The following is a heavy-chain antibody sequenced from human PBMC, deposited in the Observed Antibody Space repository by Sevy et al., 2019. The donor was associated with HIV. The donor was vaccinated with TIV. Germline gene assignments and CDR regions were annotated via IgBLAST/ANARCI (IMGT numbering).Heavy chain of an antibody. D-gene: IGHD2-15*01. CDR1: GYTFTSYG. CDR3: ARDIVVVENYYYYMDV. CDR2: ISAYNGNT. Sequence: APVKVSCKASGYTFTSYGISWVRQAPGQGLEWMGWISAYNGNTNYAQKLQGRVTMTTDTSTSTAYMELRSLRSDDTAVYYCARDIVVVENYYYYMDVWGKGTTVTVSS. V-gene: IGHV1-18*01. J-gene: IGHJ6*03.